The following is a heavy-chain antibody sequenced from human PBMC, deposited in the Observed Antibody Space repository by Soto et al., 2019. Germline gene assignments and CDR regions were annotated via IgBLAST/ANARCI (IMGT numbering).Heavy chain of an antibody. CDR3: AGGARNYYYFDY. V-gene: IGHV3-74*01. Sequence: EVQLVESGGGLVQPGGSLRLSCAASGFIFTDYWIHWVRQAPGKGLVWVSRIKSDESTTNYADSVWGRLTISRDNAKNTVYLQINSLRAEDTAVYYCAGGARNYYYFDYWGQGTLVTVSS. J-gene: IGHJ4*02. CDR1: GFIFTDYW. D-gene: IGHD3-10*01. CDR2: IKSDESTT.